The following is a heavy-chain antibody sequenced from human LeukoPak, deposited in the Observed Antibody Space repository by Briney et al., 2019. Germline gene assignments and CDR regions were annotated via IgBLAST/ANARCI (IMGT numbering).Heavy chain of an antibody. J-gene: IGHJ3*02. CDR2: IYYSGST. V-gene: IGHV4-61*01. Sequence: SETLSLTCTVSGGSISSSSYYWSWIRQPPGKGLEWIGCIYYSGSTNYNPSLKSRVTISVDTSKNQFSLKLGSVTAADTAVYYCARDGGNDAFDIWGQGTMVTVSS. D-gene: IGHD4-23*01. CDR3: ARDGGNDAFDI. CDR1: GGSISSSSYY.